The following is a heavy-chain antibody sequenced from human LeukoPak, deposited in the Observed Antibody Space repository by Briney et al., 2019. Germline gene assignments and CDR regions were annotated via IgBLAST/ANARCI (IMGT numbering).Heavy chain of an antibody. CDR3: ARGGPSGIAARPWFDP. V-gene: IGHV4-34*01. J-gene: IGHJ5*02. CDR1: GGSFSGYY. CDR2: INHSGST. Sequence: PSETLSLTCAVYGGSFSGYYWSWIRQSPGKGLEWIGEINHSGSTNYNPSLKSRVTISVDTSKNQFSLKLSSVTAADTAVYYCARGGPSGIAARPWFDPWGQGTLVTVSS. D-gene: IGHD6-6*01.